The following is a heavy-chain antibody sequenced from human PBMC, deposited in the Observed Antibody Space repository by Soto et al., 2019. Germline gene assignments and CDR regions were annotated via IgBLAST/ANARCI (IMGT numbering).Heavy chain of an antibody. CDR2: ITHSGST. D-gene: IGHD5-12*01. CDR3: AGNIVATISSFDY. V-gene: IGHV4-34*02. Sequence: QVQLQQWGAGLLKPSETLSLTCAVYGESFSGYYWSWIRQPPGKGLEWIGEITHSGSTNYNPSLKSRVTMSVDTSKNQFSLNLSSVTAADTAMYYCAGNIVATISSFDYWGQGTLVTVSS. J-gene: IGHJ4*02. CDR1: GESFSGYY.